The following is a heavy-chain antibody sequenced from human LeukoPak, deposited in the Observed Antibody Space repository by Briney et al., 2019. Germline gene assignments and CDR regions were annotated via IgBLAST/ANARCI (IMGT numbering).Heavy chain of an antibody. CDR1: GFTFSDYY. CDR3: ARDVGSSWLYYFDY. J-gene: IGHJ4*02. D-gene: IGHD6-13*01. V-gene: IGHV3-11*01. Sequence: GGSLRLSCAASGFTFSDYYMSWIRQAPGKGLEWVSYISSSGSTIYYAHSVKGRFTISRDNAKNSLYLQMNSLRAEDTAVYYCARDVGSSWLYYFDYWGRGTLVTVSS. CDR2: ISSSGSTI.